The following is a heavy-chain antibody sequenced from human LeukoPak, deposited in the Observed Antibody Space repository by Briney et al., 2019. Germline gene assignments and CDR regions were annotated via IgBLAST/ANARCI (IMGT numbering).Heavy chain of an antibody. CDR3: ARDHNYAFDN. CDR1: GFTFSGYW. Sequence: PGGSLRLSCAASGFTFSGYWMSWLRQAPGKGLEWSSYIGISSGNTKYADSVKGRFTISAYNARNSLYLQMNSLRVEDTAVYYCARDHNYAFDNWGQGTLVYVSS. D-gene: IGHD1-1*01. J-gene: IGHJ4*02. CDR2: IGISSGNT. V-gene: IGHV3-11*06.